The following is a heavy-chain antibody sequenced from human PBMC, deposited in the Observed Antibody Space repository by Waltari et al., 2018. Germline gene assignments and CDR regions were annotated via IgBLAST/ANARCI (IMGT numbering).Heavy chain of an antibody. CDR3: ARAYYDILTGYPHFDY. Sequence: QVQLQESGPGLVKPSETLSLTCPVSGGPISSYYWSWIRPPPGKGLEWIGYIYYSGSTNYNPSLKSRVTISVDTSKNQLSLKLSSVTAADTAVYYCARAYYDILTGYPHFDYWGQGTLVTVSS. D-gene: IGHD3-9*01. CDR2: IYYSGST. J-gene: IGHJ4*02. CDR1: GGPISSYY. V-gene: IGHV4-59*01.